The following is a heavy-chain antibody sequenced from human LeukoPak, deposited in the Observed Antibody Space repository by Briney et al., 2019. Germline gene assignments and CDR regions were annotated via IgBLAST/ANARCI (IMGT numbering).Heavy chain of an antibody. CDR2: ISGCGGGT. CDR3: AETYHTAGGCFSH. V-gene: IGHV3-23*01. Sequence: GGSVSLFCAASGFIFSASALRWLRGATGEGVEGVSSISGCGGGTFCGDCVKARFTISRDNSKNTLYLQMNSLRVEDTARYLCAETYHTAGGCFSHWGPGTLGTVSS. CDR1: GFIFSASA. J-gene: IGHJ4*02. D-gene: IGHD2-21*02.